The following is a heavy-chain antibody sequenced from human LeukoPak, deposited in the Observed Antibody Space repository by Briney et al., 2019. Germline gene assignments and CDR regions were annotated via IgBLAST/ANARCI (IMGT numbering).Heavy chain of an antibody. CDR2: IKGDGSEK. D-gene: IGHD1-26*01. CDR3: ASYRVSHGMDV. Sequence: GGSLRLSCAASGFTFSTYWMAWVRQAPGKGLEWVANIKGDGSEKYHGDSVTGRFTIARDNAKNSLYLQMNSLRAEDTAIYYCASYRVSHGMDVWGQGTTVTVSS. CDR1: GFTFSTYW. J-gene: IGHJ6*02. V-gene: IGHV3-7*01.